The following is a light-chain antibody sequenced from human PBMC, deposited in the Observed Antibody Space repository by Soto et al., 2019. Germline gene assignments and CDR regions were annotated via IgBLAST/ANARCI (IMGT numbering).Light chain of an antibody. J-gene: IGKJ4*01. V-gene: IGKV2-28*01. CDR3: MQLLHPPLT. CDR1: QSLLHSNGYNY. CDR2: LAS. Sequence: DVVMTQSPLSLPVTPGEPASISCRPSQSLLHSNGYNYLAWFLQKAGKSPQLLIYLASSRASGVPDRFSGSGSGTDFTLEISSVEAEDVGIYYCMQLLHPPLTFGGGTKVDIK.